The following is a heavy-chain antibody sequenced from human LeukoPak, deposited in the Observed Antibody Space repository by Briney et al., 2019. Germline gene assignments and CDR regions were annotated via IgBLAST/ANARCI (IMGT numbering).Heavy chain of an antibody. D-gene: IGHD3-22*01. CDR2: ISGSGGST. CDR1: GFTFSSYA. Sequence: GGSLRLSCAASGFTFSSYAMSWVRQAPGKGLEWVSAISGSGGSTYYADSVKGRFTISRDNSKNTLYLQMNSLRAEDTAVYYCARDYYDSRAQGKASDYWGQGTLVTVSS. J-gene: IGHJ4*02. CDR3: ARDYYDSRAQGKASDY. V-gene: IGHV3-23*01.